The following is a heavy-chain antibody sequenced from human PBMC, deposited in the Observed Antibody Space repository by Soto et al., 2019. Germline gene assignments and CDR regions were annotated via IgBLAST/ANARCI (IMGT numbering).Heavy chain of an antibody. CDR3: AGGGYDPYFDY. CDR1: GGSISSGGYY. D-gene: IGHD5-12*01. J-gene: IGHJ4*02. V-gene: IGHV4-31*03. CDR2: IYYSGST. Sequence: SETLSLTCTVSGGSISSGGYYWSWIRQHPGKGLEWIGYIYYSGSTYYNPSLKSRVTISVDTSKNQFSLKLSSVTAADTAVYYCAGGGYDPYFDYWGQGTLVTVAS.